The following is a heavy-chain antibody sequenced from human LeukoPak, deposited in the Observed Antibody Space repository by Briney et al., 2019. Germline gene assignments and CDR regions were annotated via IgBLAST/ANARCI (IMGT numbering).Heavy chain of an antibody. CDR1: GGSISSSNW. Sequence: PSGTLSLTCAVSGGSISSSNWWSWVRQPPGKGLEWIGEIYHSGSTNYNPSLKSRVIISVDKSKNQFSLKLSSVTAADTAVYYCARDMYYYDSSGYLAFDYWGQGTLVTVSS. J-gene: IGHJ4*02. D-gene: IGHD3-22*01. CDR2: IYHSGST. V-gene: IGHV4-4*02. CDR3: ARDMYYYDSSGYLAFDY.